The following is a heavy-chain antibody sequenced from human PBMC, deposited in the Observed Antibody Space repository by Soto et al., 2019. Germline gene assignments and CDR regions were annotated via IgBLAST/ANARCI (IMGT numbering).Heavy chain of an antibody. D-gene: IGHD5-12*01. CDR3: ASPFFSRGYGGYGSFRPSFYFES. CDR1: GFTFSGYT. CDR2: SSFDGTIK. V-gene: IGHV3-30-3*01. J-gene: IGHJ4*02. Sequence: QVQVMGSGGGVVQPGRSLTLSCAVSGFTFSGYTLHWVRQAPGKGLEWVAVSSFDGTIKDFADSVKGRFTISRDISKSTMFLQMNGRRPEDTAIYFCASPFFSRGYGGYGSFRPSFYFESWQQGTQVTVSS.